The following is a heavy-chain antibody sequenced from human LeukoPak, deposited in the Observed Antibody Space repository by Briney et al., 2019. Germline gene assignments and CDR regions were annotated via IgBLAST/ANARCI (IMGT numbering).Heavy chain of an antibody. Sequence: PSETLSLTCAVSGGSISSGGYSWSWIRQPPGKGLEWIGYIYHSGSTYYNPSLKSRVTISVDRSKSQFSLKLSSVTAADTAVYYCARAQYNWNYVFDYWGQGTLVTVSS. CDR2: IYHSGST. CDR3: ARAQYNWNYVFDY. CDR1: GGSISSGGYS. J-gene: IGHJ4*02. V-gene: IGHV4-30-2*01. D-gene: IGHD1-7*01.